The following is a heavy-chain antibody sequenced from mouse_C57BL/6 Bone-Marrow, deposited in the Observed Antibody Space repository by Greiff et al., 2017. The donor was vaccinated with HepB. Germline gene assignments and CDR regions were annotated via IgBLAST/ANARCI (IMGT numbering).Heavy chain of an antibody. Sequence: DVHLVESGGDLVKPGGSLKLSCAASGFTFSSYGMSWVRQTPDKRLEWVATISSGGSYTYYPDSVKGRFTISRDNAKNTLYLQMSSLKSEDTAMYYCARQSYYGSSYGYWGQGTTLTVSS. J-gene: IGHJ2*01. CDR2: ISSGGSYT. V-gene: IGHV5-6*01. CDR1: GFTFSSYG. D-gene: IGHD1-1*01. CDR3: ARQSYYGSSYGY.